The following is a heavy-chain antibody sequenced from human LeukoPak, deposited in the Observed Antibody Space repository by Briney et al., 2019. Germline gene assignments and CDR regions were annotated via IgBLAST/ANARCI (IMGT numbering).Heavy chain of an antibody. D-gene: IGHD2-2*01. CDR2: IKQDGSEQ. CDR3: AKALRYCGSTSCYEYYYGMDV. Sequence: GGSLRLSCAASGFTFSNYWMTWVRQAPGKGLEWVANIKQDGSEQYYVDSVKGRFTISRDNAKTSLYLQMNSLRAEDTAVYYCAKALRYCGSTSCYEYYYGMDVWGQGTTVTVSS. V-gene: IGHV3-7*02. CDR1: GFTFSNYW. J-gene: IGHJ6*02.